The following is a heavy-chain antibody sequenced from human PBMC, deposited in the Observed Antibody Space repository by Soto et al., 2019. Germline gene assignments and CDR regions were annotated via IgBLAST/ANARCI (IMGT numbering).Heavy chain of an antibody. D-gene: IGHD6-19*01. Sequence: SVKVSCKASGGTLSSYAISWVRQAPGQGLEWMGGIIPIFGTANYAQKFQGRVTITADESTSTAYMELSSLRSEDTAVYYCARDGTVAGYNWFDPWGQGTLVTVSS. V-gene: IGHV1-69*13. CDR1: GGTLSSYA. CDR3: ARDGTVAGYNWFDP. J-gene: IGHJ5*02. CDR2: IIPIFGTA.